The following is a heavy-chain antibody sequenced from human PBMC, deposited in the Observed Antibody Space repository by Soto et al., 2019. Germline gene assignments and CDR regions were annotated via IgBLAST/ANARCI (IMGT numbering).Heavy chain of an antibody. Sequence: PSETLSLTCPVSGGSISSYYWRWIRQPPGKGLEWIGDIYYSGSTNYNPSLKSRVTISVDTSKNQFSLKLSSVTAADTTVYYCARDSVAPAARGDDYYYGMDVWGKGTTVNVS. V-gene: IGHV4-59*01. J-gene: IGHJ6*04. CDR3: ARDSVAPAARGDDYYYGMDV. CDR1: GGSISSYY. D-gene: IGHD2-2*01. CDR2: IYYSGST.